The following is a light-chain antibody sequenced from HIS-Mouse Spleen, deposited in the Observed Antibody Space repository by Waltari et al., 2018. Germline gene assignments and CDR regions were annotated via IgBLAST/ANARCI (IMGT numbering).Light chain of an antibody. J-gene: IGLJ2*01. CDR1: SSAVGGSNY. CDR2: EVS. V-gene: IGLV2-14*01. CDR3: SSYTSSSTRV. Sequence: QSALTQPPSVSGSPGQSITISCTGPSSAVGGSNYVSWYQQHPGKAPKLMIYEVSNRPSGVSNRFSGSKSGNTASPTISGLQAEDEADYYCSSYTSSSTRVFGGGTKLTVL.